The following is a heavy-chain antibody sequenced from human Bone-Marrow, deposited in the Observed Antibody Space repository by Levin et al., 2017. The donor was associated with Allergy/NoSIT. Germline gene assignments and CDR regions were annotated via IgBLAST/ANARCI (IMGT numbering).Heavy chain of an antibody. J-gene: IGHJ4*02. CDR1: GGSFSGYY. Sequence: SETLSLTCAVYGGSFSGYYWSWIRQPPGKGLEWIGEINHSGSTNYNPSLKSRVTISVDTSKNQFSLKLSSVTAADTAVYYCARDMEFIAVAGTEDYWGQGTLVTVSS. CDR2: INHSGST. CDR3: ARDMEFIAVAGTEDY. D-gene: IGHD6-19*01. V-gene: IGHV4-34*01.